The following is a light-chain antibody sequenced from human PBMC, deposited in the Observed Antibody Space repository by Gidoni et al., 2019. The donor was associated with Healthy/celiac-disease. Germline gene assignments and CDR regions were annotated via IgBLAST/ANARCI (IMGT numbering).Light chain of an antibody. CDR2: DNN. CDR1: SSNIGNNY. Sequence: QSVLTQPPSVSAAPGQKVTISCSGRSSNIGNNYVSCYQQLPGTAPKLLIYDNNTRPSGIPDRFSGSKSGTSATLGITGLQTGDEADYYCGTWDSSLSAYVFGTGTKVTVL. CDR3: GTWDSSLSAYV. V-gene: IGLV1-51*01. J-gene: IGLJ1*01.